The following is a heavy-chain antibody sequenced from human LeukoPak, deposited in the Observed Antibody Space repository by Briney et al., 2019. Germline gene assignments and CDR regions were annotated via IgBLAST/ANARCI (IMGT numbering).Heavy chain of an antibody. V-gene: IGHV5-51*01. J-gene: IGHJ4*02. CDR3: ARLYYSASGYPDY. CDR1: GFIFTHYW. D-gene: IGHD3-22*01. Sequence: GESLKISCKGSGFIFTHYWIGWVRQEPGKGLEWMGIIYPDGSDTRYSPSFQGQVTISADKSINTAFLQWSSLKASDSAIYYCARLYYSASGYPDYWGQGTLVTASS. CDR2: IYPDGSDT.